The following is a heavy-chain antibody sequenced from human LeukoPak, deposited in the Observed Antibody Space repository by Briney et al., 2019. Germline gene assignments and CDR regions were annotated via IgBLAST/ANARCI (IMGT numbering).Heavy chain of an antibody. CDR3: ARNDYGFWSGYYAFDY. V-gene: IGHV1-18*01. J-gene: IGHJ4*02. CDR2: ISAYNGNT. D-gene: IGHD3-3*01. Sequence: ASVKVSCKASGYTFTSYGISWVRQAPGQGLEWMGWISAYNGNTNYAQKLQGRVTMTTDTSTSTAYMELRSLRSDDTAVYYCARNDYGFWSGYYAFDYWGQGTLVTVSS. CDR1: GYTFTSYG.